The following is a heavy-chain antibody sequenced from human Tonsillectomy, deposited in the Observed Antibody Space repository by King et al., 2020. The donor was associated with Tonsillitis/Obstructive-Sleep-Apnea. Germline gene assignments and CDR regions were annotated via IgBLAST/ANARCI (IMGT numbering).Heavy chain of an antibody. CDR2: IYYIGST. J-gene: IGHJ3*02. Sequence: QLQESGPGLVKPSETLSLTCTVSGGSISSSSYYWGWIRQPPGKGLEWIGSIYYIGSTYYNPSLKSRVTISVDTSKNQFSLKLSSVTAADTAVYYCASPSPYIAVAGTNDAFDIWGQGTMVTVSS. CDR1: GGSISSSSYY. D-gene: IGHD6-19*01. V-gene: IGHV4-39*01. CDR3: ASPSPYIAVAGTNDAFDI.